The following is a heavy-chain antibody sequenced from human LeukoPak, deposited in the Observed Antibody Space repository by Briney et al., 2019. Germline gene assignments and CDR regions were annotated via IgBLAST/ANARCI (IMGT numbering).Heavy chain of an antibody. CDR2: TYYRSKWNK. D-gene: IGHD5-18*01. V-gene: IGHV6-1*01. CDR3: SRGVQLWIGYFDL. J-gene: IGHJ2*01. CDR1: GDSVSSNSAA. Sequence: SQTLSLTCAISGDSVSSNSAAWNWIRQSPSRGLEWLGRTYYRSKWNKHYAVCVKSGVTINPDTSQSQYSLQPDSVKPEDTAVYYCSRGVQLWIGYFDLRGGRALVTVSS.